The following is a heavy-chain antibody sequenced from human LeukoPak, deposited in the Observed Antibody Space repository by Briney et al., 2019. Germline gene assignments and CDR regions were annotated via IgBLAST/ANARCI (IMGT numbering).Heavy chain of an antibody. CDR1: GGSISSSSYY. CDR2: IYYSGST. D-gene: IGHD6-13*01. Sequence: PSETLSLTCTVSGGSISSSSYYWGWIRQPPGKGLEWIGSIYYSGSTYYNPSLKSRVTISVDTSKNQFSLKLSSVTAADTAVYYCARVASSSWYPEDLCAFDLWGQGTMLTVSS. V-gene: IGHV4-39*07. CDR3: ARVASSSWYPEDLCAFDL. J-gene: IGHJ3*01.